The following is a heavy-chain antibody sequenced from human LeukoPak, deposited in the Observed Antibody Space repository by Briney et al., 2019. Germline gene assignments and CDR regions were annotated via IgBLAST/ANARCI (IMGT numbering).Heavy chain of an antibody. CDR1: GGSISSSSYY. V-gene: IGHV4-39*01. D-gene: IGHD7-27*01. Sequence: SETLSLTCTVSGGSISSSSYYWGWIRQPPGKGLEWIGSIYYSGSTYYNPSLKSRVTISVDTSKNHFSLKLSSVTAADTAVYYCARSLNWGSGYYFDYWGQGTLVTVSS. J-gene: IGHJ4*02. CDR3: ARSLNWGSGYYFDY. CDR2: IYYSGST.